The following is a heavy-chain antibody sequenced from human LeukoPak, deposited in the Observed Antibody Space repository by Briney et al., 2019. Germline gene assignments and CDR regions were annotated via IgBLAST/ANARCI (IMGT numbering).Heavy chain of an antibody. J-gene: IGHJ6*03. D-gene: IGHD3-10*01. CDR2: IYYSGST. V-gene: IGHV4-39*07. Sequence: SETLSLTCTVSGGSISSSSYYWGWIRQPPGKGLEWIGSIYYSGSTYYNPSLKSRVTISVDTSKNQFSLKLSSVSAADTAVYYCARDLKISQRLWFGESARENYYDYYYMDVWGKGTTVTISS. CDR1: GGSISSSSYY. CDR3: ARDLKISQRLWFGESARENYYDYYYMDV.